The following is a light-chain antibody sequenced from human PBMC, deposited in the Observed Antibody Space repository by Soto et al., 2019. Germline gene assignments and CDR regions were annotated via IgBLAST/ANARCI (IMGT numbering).Light chain of an antibody. J-gene: IGLJ1*01. CDR1: SSDVGGYEF. V-gene: IGLV2-14*01. CDR3: SSYTSSGTYV. CDR2: DVS. Sequence: QSALTQPASVTGSPGRSITISCTETSSDVGGYEFVSWYQQHPDNAPKLIIYDVSDRPSGESSRFSGSKSANTASLTISGLQAEDEADYYCSSYTSSGTYVFGTGTKVTVL.